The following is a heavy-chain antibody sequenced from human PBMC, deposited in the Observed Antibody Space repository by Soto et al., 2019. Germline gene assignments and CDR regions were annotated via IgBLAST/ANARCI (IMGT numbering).Heavy chain of an antibody. D-gene: IGHD3-22*01. Sequence: QVQLVESGGGVVQPGRSLRLSCAASGFTFNIYSMHWVRQAPGKGLEWVALISYDGSNKYYADSVKGRFTLSRDNADNTLYLHMSILRAEDTAVYYCARPNYRDSGAYYHDAFDVWCQGTMVTVSS. CDR1: GFTFNIYS. V-gene: IGHV3-30-3*01. CDR3: ARPNYRDSGAYYHDAFDV. CDR2: ISYDGSNK. J-gene: IGHJ3*01.